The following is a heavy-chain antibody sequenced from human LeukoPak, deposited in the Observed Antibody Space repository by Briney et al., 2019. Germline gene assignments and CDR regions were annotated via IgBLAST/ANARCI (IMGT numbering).Heavy chain of an antibody. CDR2: INHRGDT. D-gene: IGHD1-1*01. V-gene: IGHV4-34*01. CDR3: ARGPTISETGYFDF. CDR1: GESFSAYY. Sequence: SETLSLTCAVYGESFSAYYWSWIRQSPGKGLEWIAEINHRGDTNYNPSVKSRVTISIDTSKNQFSLKVRSLTAADTDVYYCARGPTISETGYFDFWGQGTLVTVSS. J-gene: IGHJ4*03.